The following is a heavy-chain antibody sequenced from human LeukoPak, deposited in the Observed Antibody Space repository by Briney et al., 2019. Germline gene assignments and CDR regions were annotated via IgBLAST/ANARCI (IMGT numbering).Heavy chain of an antibody. D-gene: IGHD3-10*01. J-gene: IGHJ4*02. CDR2: INPDSGGT. V-gene: IGHV1-2*02. CDR1: GYTFTGFY. CDR3: AKDSSLGNYIGY. Sequence: ASVKVSCKTSGYTFTGFYMNWVRQAPGQGLEWMGWINPDSGGTRYPERFQGRVTMTRDTSSSTAYMELSSLRSDDTAIYYCAKDSSLGNYIGYWGQGTLVTVSS.